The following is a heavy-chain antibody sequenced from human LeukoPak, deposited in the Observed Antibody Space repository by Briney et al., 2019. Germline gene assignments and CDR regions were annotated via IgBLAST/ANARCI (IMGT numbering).Heavy chain of an antibody. J-gene: IGHJ6*02. CDR2: TYYRSKWYN. CDR3: ARRKAATFGMDV. V-gene: IGHV6-1*01. D-gene: IGHD6-13*01. CDR1: GDSVSRNSAT. Sequence: SQTLSLTCAISGDSVSRNSATWNWIRQSPSRDLQSLGRTYYRSKWYNDYAVSMKSRITINPDTSKNQFSLQLNSVTPEDTAVYYCARRKAATFGMDVWGQGTTVTVSS.